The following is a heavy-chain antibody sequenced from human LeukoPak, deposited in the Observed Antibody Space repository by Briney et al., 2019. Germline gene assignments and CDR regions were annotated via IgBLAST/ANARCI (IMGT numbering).Heavy chain of an antibody. CDR1: GFTFSSYA. Sequence: GSLRLSCAASGFTFSSYAMSWVRQAPGKGLEWMGDIYYSGSTNYNPSLQSRVTISVDTSKNQFSLKLSSVTAADTAVYYCARYQTPIAAAGSRYAFDIWGQGTMVTVSS. V-gene: IGHV4-59*01. CDR3: ARYQTPIAAAGSRYAFDI. CDR2: IYYSGST. J-gene: IGHJ3*02. D-gene: IGHD6-13*01.